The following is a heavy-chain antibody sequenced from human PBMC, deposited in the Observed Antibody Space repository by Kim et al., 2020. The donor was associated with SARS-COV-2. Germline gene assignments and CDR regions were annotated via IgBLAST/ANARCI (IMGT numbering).Heavy chain of an antibody. V-gene: IGHV1-18*01. Sequence: ASVKVSCKTSGYNFTTYGISWVRQAPGQGLEWMGSISANNGKTDYARKVRGRVAMTTDTSTSTGYMELRSLRSDDTAIYYCARGAYGDYGFWGQGTLVTV. J-gene: IGHJ4*02. CDR1: GYNFTTYG. D-gene: IGHD4-17*01. CDR3: ARGAYGDYGF. CDR2: ISANNGKT.